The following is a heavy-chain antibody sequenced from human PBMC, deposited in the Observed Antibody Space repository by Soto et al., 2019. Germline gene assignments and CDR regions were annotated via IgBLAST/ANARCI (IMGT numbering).Heavy chain of an antibody. D-gene: IGHD5-12*01. Sequence: QVQLQESGPGLVKPSGTLALTCAVSGVSVTRSNWWSWVRRSPGKGLVWIGEVYHSGSTRYKPSLNSRFPLSVDIARNRFSLRLTSVTAADTGVYYCARKWIYSSFDPWGQGILVCVSS. CDR2: VYHSGST. CDR3: ARKWIYSSFDP. V-gene: IGHV4-4*02. CDR1: GVSVTRSNW. J-gene: IGHJ5*02.